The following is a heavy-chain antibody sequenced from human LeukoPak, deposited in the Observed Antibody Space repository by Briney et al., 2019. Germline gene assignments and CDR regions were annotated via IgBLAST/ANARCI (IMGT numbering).Heavy chain of an antibody. D-gene: IGHD3-16*01. CDR1: GCIFTNFW. CDR2: IHPVDSDT. V-gene: IGHV5-51*01. CDR3: ATWGSSHWFDY. J-gene: IGHJ4*02. Sequence: GAPLQSSFKASGCIFTNFWICGLRQKRGKGLELMGNIHPVDSDTRYSPSFQGQVTISADKSITTAYLQWSSLRASDTAMYYCATWGSSHWFDYWGQGALVTVSS.